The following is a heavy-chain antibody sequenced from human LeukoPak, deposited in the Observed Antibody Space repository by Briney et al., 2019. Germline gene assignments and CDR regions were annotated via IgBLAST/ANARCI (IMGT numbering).Heavy chain of an antibody. CDR2: IYYSGST. CDR1: GGSISSYY. J-gene: IGHJ4*02. D-gene: IGHD6-19*01. Sequence: SETLSLTCTVSGGSISSYYWSWIRQPPGRGLEWIGYIYYSGSTNHNPSLKSRVTISVDTSKNQFSLKLSSVTAADTAVYYCARAYSSGWYERRYYFDYWGQGTLVTVSS. CDR3: ARAYSSGWYERRYYFDY. V-gene: IGHV4-59*08.